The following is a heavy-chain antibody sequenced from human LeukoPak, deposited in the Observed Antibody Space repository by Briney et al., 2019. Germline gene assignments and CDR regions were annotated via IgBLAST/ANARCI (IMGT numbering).Heavy chain of an antibody. CDR2: ISSSGSTI. CDR1: GFTFSSYV. J-gene: IGHJ6*04. D-gene: IGHD3-10*02. V-gene: IGHV3-48*03. Sequence: GGSLRLSCAASGFTFSSYVMNWVRQAPGKGLEGVSYISSSGSTIYYADSVEGRFTISRDNAKNSLYLQMNSLRAEDTAVYYCTVFGFPMLGGVWGKGTTVTISS. CDR3: TVFGFPMLGGV.